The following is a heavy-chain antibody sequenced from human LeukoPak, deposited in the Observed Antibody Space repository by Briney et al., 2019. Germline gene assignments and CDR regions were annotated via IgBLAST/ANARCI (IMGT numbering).Heavy chain of an antibody. J-gene: IGHJ5*02. CDR1: GESFSEYY. CDR3: ARVRFYGEGHWFDP. CDR2: IYYSGST. V-gene: IGHV4-59*01. D-gene: IGHD4-17*01. Sequence: SETLSLTCAVYGESFSEYYWSWIRQPPGKGLEWIGYIYYSGSTNYNPSLKSRVTISVGTSKNQFSLKLSSVTAADTAVYYCARVRFYGEGHWFDPWGQGTLVTVSS.